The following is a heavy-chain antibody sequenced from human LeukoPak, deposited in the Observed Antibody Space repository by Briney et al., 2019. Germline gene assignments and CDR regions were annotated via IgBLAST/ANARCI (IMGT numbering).Heavy chain of an antibody. D-gene: IGHD2-2*01. Sequence: ASVTVSCKASGYTFSNYGISWVRQAPGQGREWMGWIGAYNGNTNNAQKLQGRVTMTTDTSTSTAYMELRSLRSDDTAVYYCARGYCSSTSCYYYYYMDVWGKGTTVTVSS. CDR3: ARGYCSSTSCYYYYYMDV. V-gene: IGHV1-18*01. J-gene: IGHJ6*03. CDR1: GYTFSNYG. CDR2: IGAYNGNT.